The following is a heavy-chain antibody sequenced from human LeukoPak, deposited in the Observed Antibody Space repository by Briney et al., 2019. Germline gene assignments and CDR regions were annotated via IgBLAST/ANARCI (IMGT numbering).Heavy chain of an antibody. CDR2: IYYSGST. J-gene: IGHJ1*01. CDR3: ARPGDSSGYYYSNEYFQH. Sequence: SETLSLTCTVSGGSISSSSYYWGWIRQPPGKGLEWIGSIYYSGSTYYNPSLKSRVTISVDTSKNQFSLKLSSVTAADTAVYYCARPGDSSGYYYSNEYFQHWGQGTLVTVSS. CDR1: GGSISSSSYY. V-gene: IGHV4-39*01. D-gene: IGHD3-22*01.